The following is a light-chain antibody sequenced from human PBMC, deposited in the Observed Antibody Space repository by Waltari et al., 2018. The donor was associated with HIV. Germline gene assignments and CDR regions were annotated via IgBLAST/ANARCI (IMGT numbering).Light chain of an antibody. CDR1: NIGIRS. CDR3: HVWDSDTKHVL. J-gene: IGLJ3*02. Sequence: SSVLTQPPSVSVAPGQPATITCRAHNIGIRSVHWYHANSCQSPVLVVYDGSVRPSGTPERISGSKFGNTATLTISGVEAGDEADYYCHVWDSDTKHVLFGGGTKLTVL. CDR2: DGS. V-gene: IGLV3-21*02.